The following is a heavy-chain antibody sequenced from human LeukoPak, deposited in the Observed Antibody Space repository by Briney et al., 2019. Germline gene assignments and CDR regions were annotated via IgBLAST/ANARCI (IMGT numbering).Heavy chain of an antibody. CDR1: AFTFDNYA. Sequence: PRGSLRLSWVAAAFTFDNYAINWVRQAPGEGLEWVAAIPGSGHTTYRADSVRGRFTISRDNSKNTVYLQMSSLRVEDTAVYHCARALSANGHFNAFDMWGQGTMVTVSS. J-gene: IGHJ3*02. CDR2: IPGSGHTT. D-gene: IGHD3-3*02. CDR3: ARALSANGHFNAFDM. V-gene: IGHV3-23*01.